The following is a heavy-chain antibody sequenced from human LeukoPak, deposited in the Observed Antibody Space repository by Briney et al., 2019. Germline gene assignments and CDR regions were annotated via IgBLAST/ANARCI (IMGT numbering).Heavy chain of an antibody. Sequence: SETLPLTCTVSGGSITSYLWSWIRQPPGKGLEWIGFIYDSGSANYNPSLKSRVTISVDTSKNQFSLKLSSVTAADTAVYYCASGPRVGARDYWGQGTLVTVSS. D-gene: IGHD1-26*01. CDR3: ASGPRVGARDY. J-gene: IGHJ4*02. V-gene: IGHV4-59*12. CDR2: IYDSGSA. CDR1: GGSITSYL.